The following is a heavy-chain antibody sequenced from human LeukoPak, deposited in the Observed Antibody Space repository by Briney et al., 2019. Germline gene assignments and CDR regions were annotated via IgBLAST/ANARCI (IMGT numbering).Heavy chain of an antibody. D-gene: IGHD3-9*01. V-gene: IGHV1-46*01. CDR2: INPSGGST. J-gene: IGHJ4*02. CDR1: GYTFTSYY. CDR3: ARGPLEDILTGYYLFDY. Sequence: ATVKVSCKASGYTFTSYYMHWVRQAPGQGLEWMGIINPSGGSTSYAQKFQGRVTMTRDTSTSTVYMELSSLRSEDTAVYYCARGPLEDILTGYYLFDYWGQGTLVTVSS.